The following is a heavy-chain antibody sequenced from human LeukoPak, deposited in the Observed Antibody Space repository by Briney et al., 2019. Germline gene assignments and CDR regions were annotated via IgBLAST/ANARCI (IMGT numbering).Heavy chain of an antibody. CDR2: IYPGDSDT. Sequence: HGESLKISCKGSGYSFTSYWIGWVRQMPGKGLEWMGIIYPGDSDTRYSPSFQGQVTISADKSISTAYLQWSSLKASDTAMYYCARQVEMATIRDAFDIWGQGTMVTVSS. CDR3: ARQVEMATIRDAFDI. J-gene: IGHJ3*02. D-gene: IGHD5-24*01. CDR1: GYSFTSYW. V-gene: IGHV5-51*01.